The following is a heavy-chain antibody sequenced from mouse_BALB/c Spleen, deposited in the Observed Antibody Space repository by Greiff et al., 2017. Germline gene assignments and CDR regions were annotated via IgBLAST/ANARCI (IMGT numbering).Heavy chain of an antibody. CDR2: IRNKANGYTT. V-gene: IGHV7-3*02. CDR1: GFTFTDYY. J-gene: IGHJ2*01. Sequence: EVQLVESGGGLVQPGGSLRLSCATSGFTFTDYYMSWVRQPPGKALEWLGFIRNKANGYTTEYSASVKGRFTISRDNSQSILYLQMNTLRAEDSATYYCASAGTGFDYWGQGTTLTVSS. D-gene: IGHD4-1*01. CDR3: ASAGTGFDY.